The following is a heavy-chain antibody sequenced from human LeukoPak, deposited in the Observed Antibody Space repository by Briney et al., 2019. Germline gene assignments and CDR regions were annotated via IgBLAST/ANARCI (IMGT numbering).Heavy chain of an antibody. J-gene: IGHJ6*02. D-gene: IGHD2-2*01. V-gene: IGHV4-59*11. Sequence: SETLSLTCTVSGGSISSHYWSWIRQPPGKGLEWIGYIYYSGSTNYNPSLKSRVTISVDTSKNQFSLKLSSVTAADTAVYYCARVKGAVVVPAAIYYYYGMDVWGQGTTVTVSS. CDR1: GGSISSHY. CDR3: ARVKGAVVVPAAIYYYYGMDV. CDR2: IYYSGST.